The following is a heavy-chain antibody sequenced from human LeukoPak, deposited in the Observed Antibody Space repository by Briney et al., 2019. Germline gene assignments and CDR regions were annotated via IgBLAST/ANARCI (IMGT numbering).Heavy chain of an antibody. V-gene: IGHV3-23*01. CDR1: GFTISSYA. CDR2: ISISGGTT. D-gene: IGHD2-21*01. J-gene: IGHJ4*02. Sequence: PGGSLTLSCASSGFTISSYAMSWVRQAPGKGLEWVSAISISGGTTYYADSVKGRFTISRVNSKNTLYLQMSSLRAEDTAAYLCASPVVAGRGRFYYWGQGTLVTVSS. CDR3: ASPVVAGRGRFYY.